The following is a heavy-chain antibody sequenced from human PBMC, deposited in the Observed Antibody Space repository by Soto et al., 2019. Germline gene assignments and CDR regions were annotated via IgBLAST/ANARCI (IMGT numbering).Heavy chain of an antibody. CDR1: GGSITSDYSC. V-gene: IGHV4-30-4*01. CDR3: ARVPDY. CDR2: IFDSGTT. J-gene: IGHJ4*02. Sequence: SETLSLTCTVSGGSITSDYSCWSWIRQPPGEGLEWIGHIFDSGTTYTKPSLRSQVAISLDTSKNHFSLTLSPVTAADTAVYYCARVPDYWGQGTLVTVSS. D-gene: IGHD2-2*01.